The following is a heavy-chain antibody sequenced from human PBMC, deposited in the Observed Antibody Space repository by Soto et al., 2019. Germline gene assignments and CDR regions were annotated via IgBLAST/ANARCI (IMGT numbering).Heavy chain of an antibody. CDR1: GYTFTSYA. CDR3: ARSIVAVPELDY. V-gene: IGHV1-3*05. Sequence: QVQLVQSGAEEKKPGASVKVSCKASGYTFTSYAMHWVRQAPGQRLEWMGGINAGNGNTKYSQKFQGRGTITRDTPASRDYMKLSSLRSEDKDVYYYARSIVAVPELDYWGQGTLVT. CDR2: INAGNGNT. J-gene: IGHJ4*02. D-gene: IGHD2-21*02.